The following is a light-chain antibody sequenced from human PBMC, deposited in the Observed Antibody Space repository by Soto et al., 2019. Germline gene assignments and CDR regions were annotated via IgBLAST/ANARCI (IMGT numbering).Light chain of an antibody. CDR1: QSVSNK. Sequence: EIVMTQSPATLSVSPGERVTLSCRASQSVSNKLGWYQHKPGQAPRLLLYDTSTRAAGTPARFTGSWSGTDFPLTISSLQSEDFAVYYCQQYNTWRSISFGQGTRLEIK. V-gene: IGKV3-15*01. J-gene: IGKJ5*01. CDR3: QQYNTWRSIS. CDR2: DTS.